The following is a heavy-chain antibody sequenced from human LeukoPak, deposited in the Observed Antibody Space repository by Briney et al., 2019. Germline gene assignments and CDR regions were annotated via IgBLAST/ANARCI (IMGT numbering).Heavy chain of an antibody. D-gene: IGHD5-24*01. V-gene: IGHV4-59*01. Sequence: SETLSLTCTVSGGSISSYYWSWIRQPPGKGLEWIGYIYYSGSTNYNPSLKSRVTISVDTSKNQFSLKLSSVTAADTAVYYCARDLHRDGVNWPYFDYWGQGTLVTVSS. CDR3: ARDLHRDGVNWPYFDY. CDR1: GGSISSYY. J-gene: IGHJ4*02. CDR2: IYYSGST.